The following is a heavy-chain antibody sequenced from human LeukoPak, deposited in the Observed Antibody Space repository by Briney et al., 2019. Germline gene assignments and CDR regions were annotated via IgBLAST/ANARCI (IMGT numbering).Heavy chain of an antibody. Sequence: GGSLRLSCAASGFTFSSYSMNWVRQAPGKGLEWVSSISGSSSYTYYADSVKGRFTISRDNSKNTLYLQMNSLRAEDTAVYYCARDRYSGSYYSAQGGYWGQGTLVTVSS. CDR2: ISGSSSYT. CDR1: GFTFSSYS. V-gene: IGHV3-21*01. CDR3: ARDRYSGSYYSAQGGY. D-gene: IGHD1-26*01. J-gene: IGHJ4*02.